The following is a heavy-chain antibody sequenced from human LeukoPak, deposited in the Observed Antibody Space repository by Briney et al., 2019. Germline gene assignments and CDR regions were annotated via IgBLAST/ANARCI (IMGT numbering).Heavy chain of an antibody. CDR3: AREAIFGVVIPDY. V-gene: IGHV4-31*03. J-gene: IGHJ4*02. CDR2: IYYSGST. D-gene: IGHD3-3*01. Sequence: SETLSLTCTVSGGSISSGGYYWSWIRQHPGKGLEWIGYIYYSGSTYYNPSLKSRVTISVDTSKNQFSLKLSSVTAADTAVYYCAREAIFGVVIPDYWGQGTLVTVSS. CDR1: GGSISSGGYY.